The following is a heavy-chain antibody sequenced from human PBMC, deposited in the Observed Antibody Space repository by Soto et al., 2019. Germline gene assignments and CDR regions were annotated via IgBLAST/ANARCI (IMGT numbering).Heavy chain of an antibody. V-gene: IGHV3-72*01. D-gene: IGHD2-8*01. Sequence: PGGSLRLSCAASGFTFSDHHMDWVRQPPGKGLEWVGRARNGARSYTTAYAASVEGRFVISRDDSKNALSLQMNNLKTEDTAVYFCARLMGTSFDLWGPGTLVTVSS. CDR2: ARNGARSYTT. J-gene: IGHJ4*02. CDR1: GFTFSDHH. CDR3: ARLMGTSFDL.